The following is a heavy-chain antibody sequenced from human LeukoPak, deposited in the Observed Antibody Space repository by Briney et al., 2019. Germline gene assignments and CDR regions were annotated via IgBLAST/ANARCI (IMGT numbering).Heavy chain of an antibody. CDR2: VSLEGVR. V-gene: IGHV4-4*02. CDR1: GGSITTTNW. J-gene: IGHJ5*02. D-gene: IGHD3-10*01. CDR3: ARQSFTMVRGLNWFDP. Sequence: SGTLSLTCGVSGGSITTTNWWSWVRQSPGQGLQWIGEVSLEGVRNYNPSLTSRVTISVDTSKNQFSLKLSSVTAADTAVYYCARQSFTMVRGLNWFDPWGQGTLVTVSS.